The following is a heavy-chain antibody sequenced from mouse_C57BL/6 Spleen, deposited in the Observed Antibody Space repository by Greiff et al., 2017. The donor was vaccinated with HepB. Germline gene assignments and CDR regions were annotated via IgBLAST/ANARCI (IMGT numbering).Heavy chain of an antibody. CDR3: AKSVYYAMDY. Sequence: EVQLVESGGGLVKPGASLKLSCAASGFTFSDYGMHWVRQAPEKGLEWVAYISSGSSTIYYADTVKGRCTISRDNAKNTLFLQMTSLRSEDTAMYYCAKSVYYAMDYWGQGTSVTVSS. CDR2: ISSGSSTI. CDR1: GFTFSDYG. V-gene: IGHV5-17*01. J-gene: IGHJ4*01.